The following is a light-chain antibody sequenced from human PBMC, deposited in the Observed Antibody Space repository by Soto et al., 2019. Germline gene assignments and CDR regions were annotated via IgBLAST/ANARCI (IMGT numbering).Light chain of an antibody. CDR3: QQYNIWPYT. V-gene: IGKV3-15*01. CDR1: QSVSSL. J-gene: IGKJ2*01. Sequence: IVLTQSPATLSVSPGERATLSCRASQSVSSLLALYQQKPRQAPRLLIYDTSTRATGIPARFSGSGSGTDFTLTISSLQSEDFAIYYCQQYNIWPYTFGQGTKVDTK. CDR2: DTS.